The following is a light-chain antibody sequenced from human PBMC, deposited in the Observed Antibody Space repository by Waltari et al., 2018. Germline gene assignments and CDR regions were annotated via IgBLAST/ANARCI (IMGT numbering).Light chain of an antibody. CDR3: QQTYISPQT. V-gene: IGKV1-39*01. J-gene: IGKJ1*01. Sequence: DIQMTQSPSSLSASVGDRVTITGRASQSISTYLNWYQEKPGKAPQLLIYAASRLQSGVPSRFSGSGSGTDFTLTISSLQPEDFATYYCQQTYISPQTFGQGTKVEIK. CDR1: QSISTY. CDR2: AAS.